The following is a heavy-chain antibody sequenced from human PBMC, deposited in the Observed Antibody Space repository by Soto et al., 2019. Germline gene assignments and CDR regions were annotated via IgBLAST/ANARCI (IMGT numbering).Heavy chain of an antibody. CDR2: INPNSGGT. V-gene: IGHV1-2*02. CDR3: AKVFNWNYVPRDAFDI. Sequence: ASVKVSCKASGYTFTGYYMHWVRQAPGQGLEWMGWINPNSGGTNYAQKFQGRVTMTRDTSISTAYMELSRLRSDDTAVYYCAKVFNWNYVPRDAFDIWGQGTMVTVS. CDR1: GYTFTGYY. D-gene: IGHD1-7*01. J-gene: IGHJ3*02.